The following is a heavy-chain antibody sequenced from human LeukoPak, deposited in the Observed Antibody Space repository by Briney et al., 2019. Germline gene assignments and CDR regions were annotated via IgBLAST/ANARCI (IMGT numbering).Heavy chain of an antibody. Sequence: SGTLSLTCTVSGGSISSSSYYWGWVRQPPGKGLEWIGSIYYSGITYYNPSLKSRVTISVDRSKNQFSLKLSSVTAADTAVYYCARAGYSYGSYYYYGMDVWGQGTTVTVSS. V-gene: IGHV4-39*07. CDR2: IYYSGIT. J-gene: IGHJ6*02. CDR1: GGSISSSSYY. CDR3: ARAGYSYGSYYYYGMDV. D-gene: IGHD5-18*01.